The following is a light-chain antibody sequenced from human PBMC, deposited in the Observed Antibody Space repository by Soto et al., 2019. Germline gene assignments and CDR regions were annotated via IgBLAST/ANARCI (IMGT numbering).Light chain of an antibody. CDR1: SSDIGAYNY. CDR3: TSYTGSNTLEV. J-gene: IGLJ1*01. CDR2: DVN. Sequence: QSVLTQPASVSGSPGQSITISCTGTSSDIGAYNYVSWYRQHPGKAPQLLIYDVNNRPSGVSHRFSGSKSGYTASLTISGLQSEDEADYFCTSYTGSNTLEVFGPGTKVTVL. V-gene: IGLV2-14*03.